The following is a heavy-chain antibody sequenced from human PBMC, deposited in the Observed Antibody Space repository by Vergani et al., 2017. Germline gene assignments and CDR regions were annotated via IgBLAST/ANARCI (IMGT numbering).Heavy chain of an antibody. CDR1: GFTFIMHA. CDR3: AKVGRSEVAGTFGAFDI. J-gene: IGHJ3*02. CDR2: LSASDRRT. Sequence: EVQLLESGGDLVQPGGSLRLSCAASGFTFIMHAMSWVRQAPGKGLEWVSTLSASDRRTHYADSVKGRFTISRDISTNTLFLHMNSLRPEDTAVYYCAKVGRSEVAGTFGAFDIWGQGRMVTVSS. D-gene: IGHD6-19*01. V-gene: IGHV3-23*01.